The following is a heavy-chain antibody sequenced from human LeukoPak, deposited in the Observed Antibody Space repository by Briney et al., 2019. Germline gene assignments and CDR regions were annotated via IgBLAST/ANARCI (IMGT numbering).Heavy chain of an antibody. CDR2: ISAYNGNT. Sequence: ASVKVSCQASGYTFTSYGISWVRQAPGQGLEWMGWISAYNGNTNYAQKLQGRVTMTTDTSTSTAYMELRSLRSDDTAVYYCATTRRFEVATVSGVYSLWFDPWGQGTLVTVSS. CDR1: GYTFTSYG. D-gene: IGHD4-17*01. J-gene: IGHJ5*02. CDR3: ATTRRFEVATVSGVYSLWFDP. V-gene: IGHV1-18*01.